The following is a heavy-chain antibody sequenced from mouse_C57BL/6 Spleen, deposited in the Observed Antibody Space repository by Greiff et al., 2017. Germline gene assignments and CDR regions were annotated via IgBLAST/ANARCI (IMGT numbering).Heavy chain of an antibody. CDR2: IRNKANGYTT. D-gene: IGHD4-1*02. V-gene: IGHV7-3*01. Sequence: DVQLVESGGGLVQPGGSLSLSCAASGFTFTDYYMSWVRQPPGKALEWLGFIRNKANGYTTEYSASVKGRFTISRDNSQSILYLQMNALRAEDSATYYCARSPTGKAFDCWGQGTTLTVSS. CDR1: GFTFTDYY. J-gene: IGHJ2*01. CDR3: ARSPTGKAFDC.